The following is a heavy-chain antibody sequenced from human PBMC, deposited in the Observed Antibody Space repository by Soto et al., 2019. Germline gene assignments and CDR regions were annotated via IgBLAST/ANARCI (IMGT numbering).Heavy chain of an antibody. D-gene: IGHD2-8*01. CDR1: GFTFRIHG. J-gene: IGHJ4*02. CDR3: VSWVSAHFDF. Sequence: VGALRVSCEASGFTFRIHGMTWVRQAPRKGLEWVSTIDSGGVNTHYADSVKGRFTISRDNSRNTLYLQMNNLRPEDTALYYCVSWVSAHFDFWGRGTQLPVSS. V-gene: IGHV3-23*01. CDR2: IDSGGVNT.